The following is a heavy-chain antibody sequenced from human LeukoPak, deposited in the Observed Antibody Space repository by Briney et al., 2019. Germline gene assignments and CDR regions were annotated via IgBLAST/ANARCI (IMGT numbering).Heavy chain of an antibody. CDR3: AREGIAAAPEGY. J-gene: IGHJ4*02. V-gene: IGHV5-10-1*01. Sequence: GESLKISCKGSGYSFTSYWISWVRQMPGEGLEWMGRIDPSDSYTNYSPSFQGHVTISADKSISTAYLQWSSLKASDTAMYYCAREGIAAAPEGYWGQGTLVTVSS. CDR1: GYSFTSYW. D-gene: IGHD6-13*01. CDR2: IDPSDSYT.